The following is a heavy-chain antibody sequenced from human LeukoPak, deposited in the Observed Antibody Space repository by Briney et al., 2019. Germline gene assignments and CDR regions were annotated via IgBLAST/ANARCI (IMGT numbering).Heavy chain of an antibody. CDR1: GFTFSSYA. Sequence: GGSLRLSCAASGFTFSSYAMSWIRQAPGKGLEWVSAISGSGGSTYYADSVKGRFTISRDNSKNTLYLQMNSLRTEDTAVYYCAKEVWRRTVTTPLDYWGQGTLVTVSS. J-gene: IGHJ4*02. D-gene: IGHD4-17*01. CDR2: ISGSGGST. CDR3: AKEVWRRTVTTPLDY. V-gene: IGHV3-23*01.